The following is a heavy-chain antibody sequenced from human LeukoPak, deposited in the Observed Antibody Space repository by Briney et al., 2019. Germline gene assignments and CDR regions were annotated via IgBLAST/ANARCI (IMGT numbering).Heavy chain of an antibody. CDR3: ARWAHSAVGGYYFDY. Sequence: ASVTVSCTASGYTFTGYYMHWVRQAPGHGLEWMGWINPNSGDTNYAQNFQGRVTMTRDTSISTAYMELSRLRSDDTAVYYCARWAHSAVGGYYFDYWGQGTLVTVSS. V-gene: IGHV1-2*02. D-gene: IGHD6-19*01. CDR1: GYTFTGYY. J-gene: IGHJ4*02. CDR2: INPNSGDT.